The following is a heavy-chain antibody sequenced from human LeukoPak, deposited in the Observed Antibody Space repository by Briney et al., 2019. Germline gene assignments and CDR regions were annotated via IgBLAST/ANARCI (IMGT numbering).Heavy chain of an antibody. Sequence: SETLTLTCAVYGGSFSGYYWSWIRQPPGKGLEWIGEINHRGSTNYNPSLKSRVTISVDTSKNQFSLKLSSVTAADTAVYYCARGTRPRVGATGSFDYWGQGTLVTVSS. D-gene: IGHD1-26*01. CDR3: ARGTRPRVGATGSFDY. V-gene: IGHV4-34*01. CDR2: INHRGST. J-gene: IGHJ4*02. CDR1: GGSFSGYY.